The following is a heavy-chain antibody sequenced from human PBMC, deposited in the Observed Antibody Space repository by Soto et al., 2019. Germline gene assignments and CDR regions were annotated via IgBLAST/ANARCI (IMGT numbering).Heavy chain of an antibody. Sequence: GRSLRVSGTASGLTFGDYAMRWFRQTPGKGLEGLGFIRSKAYGGTTEYAASVKGRFTISRDDSKSIAYLQMNSLKTEDTAVYYCTTLLLGSNNYGNYFDYWGQGTLVTVSS. J-gene: IGHJ4*02. D-gene: IGHD2-21*02. V-gene: IGHV3-49*03. CDR3: TTLLLGSNNYGNYFDY. CDR1: GLTFGDYA. CDR2: IRSKAYGGTT.